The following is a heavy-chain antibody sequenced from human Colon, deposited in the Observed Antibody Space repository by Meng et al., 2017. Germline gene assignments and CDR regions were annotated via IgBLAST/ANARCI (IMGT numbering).Heavy chain of an antibody. CDR1: GFTFSSYS. CDR2: ISSSSSYI. J-gene: IGHJ4*02. D-gene: IGHD3-22*01. V-gene: IGHV3-21*01. Sequence: GGSLRLSCAASGFTFSSYSMNWVRQAPGKGLEWVSSISSSSSYIYYADSVKGRFTISRDNAKNSLYLQMNSLRAEDTAVYYCARDYYYDSSGYQLYYFDYWGQGTLVTVSS. CDR3: ARDYYYDSSGYQLYYFDY.